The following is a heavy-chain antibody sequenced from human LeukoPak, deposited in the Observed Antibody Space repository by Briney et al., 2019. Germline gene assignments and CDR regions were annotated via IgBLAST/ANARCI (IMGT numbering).Heavy chain of an antibody. CDR2: INHSGST. CDR3: ARESAPYYYYYYYMDV. J-gene: IGHJ6*03. CDR1: GGSFSGYY. D-gene: IGHD6-6*01. Sequence: NPSETLSLTCAVYGGSFSGYYWSWIRQPPGKGLEWIGEINHSGSTNYNPSLKSRVTISVDTSKNQFSLKLSSVTAADTAVYYCARESAPYYYYYYYMDVWGKGTTVTVSS. V-gene: IGHV4-34*01.